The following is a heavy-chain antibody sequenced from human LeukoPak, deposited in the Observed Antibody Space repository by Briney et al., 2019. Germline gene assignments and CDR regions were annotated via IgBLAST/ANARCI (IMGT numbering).Heavy chain of an antibody. CDR2: IIPILGIA. CDR1: GGTFSSYA. J-gene: IGHJ6*02. CDR3: ARRCPLCYYGSGSYYLYYYYYGMDV. Sequence: SVKVSCKASGGTFSSYAISWVRQAPGQGLEWMGRIIPILGIANYAQKFQGRVTITADKSTSTAYMELSSLRSEDTAVYYCARRCPLCYYGSGSYYLYYYYYGMDVWGQGTTVTVSS. D-gene: IGHD3-10*01. V-gene: IGHV1-69*04.